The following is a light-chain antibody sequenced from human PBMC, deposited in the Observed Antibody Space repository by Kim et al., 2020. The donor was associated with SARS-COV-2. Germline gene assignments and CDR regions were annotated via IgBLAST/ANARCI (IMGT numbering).Light chain of an antibody. CDR3: QKYNSAPRT. CDR2: AAS. J-gene: IGKJ1*01. Sequence: ASVGDSVTINCRASQGISNYLAWYQQKPGKVPKLLIYAASTLQSGVPSRFSGSGSGTDFTLTISSLQPEDVATYYCQKYNSAPRTFGQGTKVDIK. V-gene: IGKV1-27*01. CDR1: QGISNY.